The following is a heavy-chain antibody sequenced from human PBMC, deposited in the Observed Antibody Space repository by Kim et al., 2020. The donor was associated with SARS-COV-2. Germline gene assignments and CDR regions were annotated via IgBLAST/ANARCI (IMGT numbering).Heavy chain of an antibody. CDR2: INTNTGNP. Sequence: ASVKVSCKASGYTFTSYAMNWVRQAPGQGLEWMGWINTNTGNPTYAQGFTGRFVFSLDTSVSTAYLQISSLKAEDTAVYYCARGDYGSGSYYTRLPFDYWGQGTLVTVSS. D-gene: IGHD3-10*01. CDR3: ARGDYGSGSYYTRLPFDY. V-gene: IGHV7-4-1*02. J-gene: IGHJ4*02. CDR1: GYTFTSYA.